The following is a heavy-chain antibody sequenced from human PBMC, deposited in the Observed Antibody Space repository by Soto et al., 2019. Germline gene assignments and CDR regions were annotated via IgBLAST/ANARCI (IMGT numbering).Heavy chain of an antibody. CDR1: GGSISSYY. CDR2: IYYSGST. D-gene: IGHD3-22*01. CDR3: AREGYDSRNSYYYTMDV. V-gene: IGHV4-59*01. Sequence: QVQLQESGPGLVKPSETLSLTCTVSGGSISSYYWSWIRQPPGKGLEWIGYIYYSGSTNYNPSLKRRVTISLDTSKNQFSLKLSSVTAADTAVYYCAREGYDSRNSYYYTMDVWGQGTTVTVSS. J-gene: IGHJ6*02.